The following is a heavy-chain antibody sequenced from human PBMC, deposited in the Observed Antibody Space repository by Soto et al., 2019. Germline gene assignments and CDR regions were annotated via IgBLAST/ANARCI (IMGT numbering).Heavy chain of an antibody. D-gene: IGHD3-10*01. CDR3: ASGQHGFS. J-gene: IGHJ5*02. Sequence: EVQMVESGGGLVQPGRSLRLSCTASGFTFGDNAVSWFRQAPGKGLEWVAIMRSKTYGGTTEYAASVKGRFTISIDDSKTIAYLQMNSLKIEDTAMYYCASGQHGFSWGQETLVTVSS. CDR1: GFTFGDNA. V-gene: IGHV3-49*03. CDR2: MRSKTYGGTT.